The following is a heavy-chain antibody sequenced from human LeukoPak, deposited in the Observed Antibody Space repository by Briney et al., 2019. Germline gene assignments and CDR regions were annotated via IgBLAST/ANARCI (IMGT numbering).Heavy chain of an antibody. Sequence: PSETLSLTCPVSAGSISSHYWSWVRQPPGEGLEWIGYIYYSETTNYSPSLKSRVTMSIDTSSNQFSLHLSSVTAADTAVYYCARDEVLAADYWGQGTLVTVSS. D-gene: IGHD6-13*01. CDR1: AGSISSHY. V-gene: IGHV4-59*11. CDR3: ARDEVLAADY. CDR2: IYYSETT. J-gene: IGHJ4*02.